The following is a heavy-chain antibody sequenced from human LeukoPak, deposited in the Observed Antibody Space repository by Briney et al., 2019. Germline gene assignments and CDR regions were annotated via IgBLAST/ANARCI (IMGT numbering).Heavy chain of an antibody. Sequence: GGSLRLSCAASGFTFDDYGMSWVRQAPGEGLEWVSGINWNGGSTGYADSVKGRFTISRDNAKNSLYLQMNSLRAEDTALYYCARDYCSSTSCYFFDYWGQGTLVTVSS. CDR1: GFTFDDYG. CDR3: ARDYCSSTSCYFFDY. CDR2: INWNGGST. V-gene: IGHV3-20*04. J-gene: IGHJ4*02. D-gene: IGHD2-2*01.